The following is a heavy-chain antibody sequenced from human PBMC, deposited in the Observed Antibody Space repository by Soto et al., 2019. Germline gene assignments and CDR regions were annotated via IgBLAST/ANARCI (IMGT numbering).Heavy chain of an antibody. J-gene: IGHJ4*02. CDR2: ISPHNGNT. V-gene: IGHV1-18*01. CDR3: ARDTGNSFDY. CDR1: GYTFNTYF. Sequence: HVQLVQSGGELKKPGASVKVSCNTSGYTFNTYFITWVRQAPGQGHEWMGWISPHNGNTNYAEKFQGRVTMTADTITKTAYMELRNLRIDDTAVYYCARDTGNSFDYWGQGTPVTVSS.